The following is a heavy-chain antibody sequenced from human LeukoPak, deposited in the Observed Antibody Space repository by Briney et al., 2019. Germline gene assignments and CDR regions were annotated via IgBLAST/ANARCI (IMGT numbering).Heavy chain of an antibody. Sequence: SETLSLTCTVSGYSISSGYYWGWIRQPPGKGLEWIGSIYHSGSTYYNPSLKSRVTISVDTSKNQFSLKLSSVTAADAAVYYCARAGDGSGSYDNADYDYWGQGTLVTVSS. CDR3: ARAGDGSGSYDNADYDY. V-gene: IGHV4-38-2*02. J-gene: IGHJ4*02. D-gene: IGHD3-10*01. CDR1: GYSISSGYY. CDR2: IYHSGST.